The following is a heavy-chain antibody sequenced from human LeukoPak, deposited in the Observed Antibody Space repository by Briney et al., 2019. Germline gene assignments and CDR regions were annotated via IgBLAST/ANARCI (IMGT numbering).Heavy chain of an antibody. CDR3: ARDPNGDYVGAFDM. J-gene: IGHJ3*02. Sequence: GGSLRLSCVGSGFAFNSYTITWVRQAPGKGLEWVSSITSTSAYRQYADSVRGRFTISRDNSKNTLFLQMNSLRAEDTAVYYCARDPNGDYVGAFDMWGPGTTVTVSS. D-gene: IGHD4-17*01. CDR1: GFAFNSYT. CDR2: ITSTSAYR. V-gene: IGHV3-21*04.